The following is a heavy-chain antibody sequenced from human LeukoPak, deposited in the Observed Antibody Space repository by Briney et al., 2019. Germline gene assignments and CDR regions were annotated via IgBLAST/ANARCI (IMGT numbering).Heavy chain of an antibody. CDR1: GDGFTRHT. D-gene: IGHD6-13*01. J-gene: IGHJ4*02. CDR2: IRSTGDYI. CDR3: AREYGSRARFDS. V-gene: IGHV3-21*05. Sequence: PGGSLRLSCAGSGDGFTRHTMNWVRRAPGKGLEWISYIRSTGDYIYYADSVKGRFTISRDNARTSVYLQMNSLRVEDTAIYYCAREYGSRARFDSWGQGTLVTVSS.